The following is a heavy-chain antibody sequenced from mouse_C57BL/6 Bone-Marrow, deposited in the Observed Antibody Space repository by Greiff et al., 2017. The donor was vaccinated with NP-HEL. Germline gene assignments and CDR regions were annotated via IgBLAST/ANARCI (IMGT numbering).Heavy chain of an antibody. CDR3: TRSNYDYDGYYFDY. Sequence: VQLQQSGTVLARPGASVKMSCKTSGYTFTSYWMHWVKQRPGQGLEWIGAIYPGNSDPSYNQKFKGKAKLTAVTSASTAYMELSSLTNEDSAVYYCTRSNYDYDGYYFDYWGQGTTLTVSS. V-gene: IGHV1-5*01. J-gene: IGHJ2*01. CDR2: IYPGNSDP. CDR1: GYTFTSYW. D-gene: IGHD2-4*01.